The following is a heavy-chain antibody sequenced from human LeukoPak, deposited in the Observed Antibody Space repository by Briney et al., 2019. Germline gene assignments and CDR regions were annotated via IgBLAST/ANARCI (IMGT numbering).Heavy chain of an antibody. V-gene: IGHV3-48*01. CDR2: ISSVSSTI. D-gene: IGHD1-1*01. J-gene: IGHJ4*02. Sequence: GGSLRLSCAASGFTFSSYSMNWVRQAPGKGLEWVSYISSVSSTIYYADSVKGRFTISRDNAKNTLYLQMNSLRAEDTAVYYCARGIGTGRQPFDYWGQGTLVTVSS. CDR3: ARGIGTGRQPFDY. CDR1: GFTFSSYS.